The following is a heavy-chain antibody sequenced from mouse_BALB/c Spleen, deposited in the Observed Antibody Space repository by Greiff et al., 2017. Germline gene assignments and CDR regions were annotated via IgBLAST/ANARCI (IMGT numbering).Heavy chain of an antibody. J-gene: IGHJ1*01. CDR2: IDPETGGT. CDR1: GYTFTDYE. V-gene: IGHV1-15*01. CDR3: TTTPSTVEWYFDV. D-gene: IGHD1-1*01. Sequence: VQLHQSGAELVRPGASVTLSCKASGYTFTDYEMHWVKQTPVHGLEWIGAIDPETGGTAYNQKFKGKATLTADKSSSTAYMQLSSLTSEDSAVYYCTTTPSTVEWYFDVWGAGTTVTVSS.